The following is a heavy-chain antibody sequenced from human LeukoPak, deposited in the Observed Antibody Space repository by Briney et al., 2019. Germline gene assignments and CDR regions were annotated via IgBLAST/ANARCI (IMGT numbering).Heavy chain of an antibody. Sequence: GGSLRLSCAASGFRFDDYAMHWVRQAPGKGLEWVSGISWNSGSIGYADSVKGRFTISRDNSKNTLYLQMSSLRAEDTAVYYCARGIALSTALDYWGQGTLVTVSS. CDR1: GFRFDDYA. V-gene: IGHV3-9*01. CDR3: ARGIALSTALDY. D-gene: IGHD2-21*01. J-gene: IGHJ4*02. CDR2: ISWNSGSI.